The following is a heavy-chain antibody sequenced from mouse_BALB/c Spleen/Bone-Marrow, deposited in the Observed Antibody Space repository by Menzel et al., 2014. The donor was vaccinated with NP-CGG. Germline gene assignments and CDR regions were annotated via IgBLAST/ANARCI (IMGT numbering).Heavy chain of an antibody. Sequence: EVQVVESGPSLVKPSQTLSLTCSVTGDSITSSYWNWIRKFPGNKLEYMGYISYSGNAYHNPSLKSRISLARDTSKNQYYLQLNSVTTEDIATYFCARGNGYHFDYWGQGTTLTVSS. D-gene: IGHD1-2*01. CDR1: GDSITSSY. V-gene: IGHV3-8*02. J-gene: IGHJ2*01. CDR2: ISYSGNA. CDR3: ARGNGYHFDY.